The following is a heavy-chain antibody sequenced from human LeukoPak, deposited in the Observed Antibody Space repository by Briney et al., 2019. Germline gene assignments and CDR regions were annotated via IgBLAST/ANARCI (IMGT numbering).Heavy chain of an antibody. CDR2: ISGSGGST. J-gene: IGHJ4*02. CDR3: AKDPPSTVTKWGSYY. D-gene: IGHD4-17*01. CDR1: GFTVSSNY. V-gene: IGHV3-23*01. Sequence: GGSLRLSCAASGFTVSSNYMSWVRQAPGKGLEWVSAISGSGGSTYYADSVKGRFTISRDNSKNTLYLQMNSLRAEDTAVYYCAKDPPSTVTKWGSYYWGQGTLVTVSS.